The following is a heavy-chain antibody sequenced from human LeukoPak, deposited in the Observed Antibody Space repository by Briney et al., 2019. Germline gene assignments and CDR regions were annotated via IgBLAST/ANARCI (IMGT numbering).Heavy chain of an antibody. CDR1: GGSISSSSYY. CDR3: ARGLIVVANTGTFDF. Sequence: SETLSLTCTVSGGSISSSSYYWVWIRQPPGKGLEWIGSIYYSGSTYYNPSLKSRVTISVDTSKNQFSLKLSSVTAADTAVYYCARGLIVVANTGTFDFWGQGTMVTVSS. D-gene: IGHD3-22*01. J-gene: IGHJ3*01. CDR2: IYYSGST. V-gene: IGHV4-39*07.